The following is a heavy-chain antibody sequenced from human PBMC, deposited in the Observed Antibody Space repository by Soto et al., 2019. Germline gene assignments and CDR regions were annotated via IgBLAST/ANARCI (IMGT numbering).Heavy chain of an antibody. CDR1: GYTFTSYG. CDR2: ISAYNGNT. CDR3: ATGGSAGKLSPNIFYGMDV. Sequence: GASVKVSCKASGYTFTSYGISWVRQAPGQGLEWMGWISAYNGNTNYAQKLQGRVTMTTDTSTSTAYMELRSLRSDDTAVYYCATGGSAGKLSPNIFYGMDVWGQGTTVTVSS. D-gene: IGHD3-10*01. V-gene: IGHV1-18*01. J-gene: IGHJ6*02.